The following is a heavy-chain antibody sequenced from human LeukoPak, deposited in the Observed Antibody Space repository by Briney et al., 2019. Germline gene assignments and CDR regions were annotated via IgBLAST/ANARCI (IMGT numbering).Heavy chain of an antibody. D-gene: IGHD4-17*01. Sequence: SETLSLTCTVSGGSISSYYWSWIRQPPGKGLEWIGYIYYSGSTNYNPSLKSRVTISVDTSKNQFSLKLSSVTAADTAVYYCARHDYDYGETSPNWFDPWGQGTLVTVSS. CDR2: IYYSGST. J-gene: IGHJ5*02. CDR3: ARHDYDYGETSPNWFDP. V-gene: IGHV4-59*08. CDR1: GGSISSYY.